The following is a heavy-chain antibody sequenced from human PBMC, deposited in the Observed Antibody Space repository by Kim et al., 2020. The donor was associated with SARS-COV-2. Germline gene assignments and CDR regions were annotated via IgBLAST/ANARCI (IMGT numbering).Heavy chain of an antibody. J-gene: IGHJ4*02. CDR3: ATPAEMGDYFDY. D-gene: IGHD3-16*01. CDR2: IIPIFGTA. CDR1: GGTFSSYA. Sequence: SVKVSCKASGGTFSSYAISWVRQAPGQGLEWMGGIIPIFGTANYAQKFQGRVTITADESTSTAYMELSSLRSEDTAVYYCATPAEMGDYFDYWGQGTLVTVSS. V-gene: IGHV1-69*13.